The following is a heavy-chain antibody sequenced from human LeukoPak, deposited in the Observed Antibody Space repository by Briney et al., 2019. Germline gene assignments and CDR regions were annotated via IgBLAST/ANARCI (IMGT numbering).Heavy chain of an antibody. D-gene: IGHD5-12*01. CDR2: VGISSGNT. V-gene: IGHV3-48*04. CDR1: GFTFSDYS. CDR3: ARDHRYAFDN. J-gene: IGHJ4*02. Sequence: GGSLRLSCAASGFTFSDYSMNWVRPAQGEGLEWISYVGISSGNTKYADSVKGQFTISGDSAKNSVFLKMNSLRVEDTAVYYCARDHRYAFDNWSQGTLVTASS.